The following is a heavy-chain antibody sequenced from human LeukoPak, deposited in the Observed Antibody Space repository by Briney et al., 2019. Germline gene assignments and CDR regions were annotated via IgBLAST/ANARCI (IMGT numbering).Heavy chain of an antibody. D-gene: IGHD2-2*01. Sequence: ASVKVSCKASGYTFTGYYMHWVRQAPGQGLEWMGWINPNSGGTNYAQKFQGRVTMTRDTSISTAYMELSRLRSDDTAVYYCARDRGHCSSTSCYPYYYYYMDVWGKGTTVTVSS. CDR3: ARDRGHCSSTSCYPYYYYYMDV. CDR1: GYTFTGYY. CDR2: INPNSGGT. J-gene: IGHJ6*03. V-gene: IGHV1-2*02.